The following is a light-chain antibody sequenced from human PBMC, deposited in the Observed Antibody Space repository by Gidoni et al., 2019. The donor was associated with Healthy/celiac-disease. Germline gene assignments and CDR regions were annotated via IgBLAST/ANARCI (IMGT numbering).Light chain of an antibody. CDR1: QDISNY. J-gene: IGKJ4*01. CDR2: DAS. CDR3: QQYDNLPSLT. V-gene: IGKV1-33*01. Sequence: DIQMTQSPSSLSASVGDRVTITCQASQDISNYLNWYQQKTGKAPKLLIYDASNLETVVPPRFSGSGSGTDFTFTISSLQPEDIATYYCQQYDNLPSLTFGGGTKVEIK.